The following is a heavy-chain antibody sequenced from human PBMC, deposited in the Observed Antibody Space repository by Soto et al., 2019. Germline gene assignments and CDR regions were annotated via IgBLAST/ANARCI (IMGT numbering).Heavy chain of an antibody. J-gene: IGHJ4*02. CDR3: ASGIAAAGADY. Sequence: SETLSLTCTVSGGSISSSSYYWGWIRQPPGKGLEWIGSIYYSGSTYYNQSLKSRVTISVDTSKNQFSLKLSSVTAADTAVYYCASGIAAAGADYWGQGTLVTVSS. CDR1: GGSISSSSYY. D-gene: IGHD6-13*01. CDR2: IYYSGST. V-gene: IGHV4-39*01.